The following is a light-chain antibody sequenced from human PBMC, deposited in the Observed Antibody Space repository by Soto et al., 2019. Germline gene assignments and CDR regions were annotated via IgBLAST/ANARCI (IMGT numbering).Light chain of an antibody. CDR3: TSYTSSSTHWV. J-gene: IGLJ3*02. V-gene: IGLV2-14*01. CDR2: EVS. Sequence: QSPLTQPASVSGSPGQSITISCTGTSSDVGGYKYVSWYQQHPGKAPKLMIYEVSNRPSGVSNRFSGSKSGNTASLTISGLQAEDEADYYCTSYTSSSTHWVFGGGTKLTVL. CDR1: SSDVGGYKY.